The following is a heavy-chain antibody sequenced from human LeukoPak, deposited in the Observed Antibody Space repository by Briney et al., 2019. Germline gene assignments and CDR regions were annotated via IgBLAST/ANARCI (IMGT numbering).Heavy chain of an antibody. CDR3: ARDLGDIVVASNNWFDP. Sequence: ASVKVSCKVSGYTLTELSMHWVRQAPGKGLEWMGGFDPEDGETIYAQKFQGRVTITADESTSTAYMELSSLRSEDTAVYYCARDLGDIVVASNNWFDPWGQGTLVTVSS. D-gene: IGHD2-2*01. J-gene: IGHJ5*02. CDR2: FDPEDGET. V-gene: IGHV1-24*01. CDR1: GYTLTELS.